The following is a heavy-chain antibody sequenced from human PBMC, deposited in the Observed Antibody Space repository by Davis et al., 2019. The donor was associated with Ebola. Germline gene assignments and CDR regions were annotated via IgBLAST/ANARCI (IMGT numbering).Heavy chain of an antibody. CDR2: IKQDGSEK. V-gene: IGHV3-7*01. CDR1: GFSFDHYW. CDR3: ARGRGIADFT. D-gene: IGHD6-13*01. J-gene: IGHJ5*02. Sequence: GGSLRLSCVVSGFSFDHYWMSWVRQAPGKGLEWVANIKQDGSEKRYVDSVKGRFTISRDNAKNSLYLQMNSLRAEDTAVYYCARGRGIADFTWGQGTLVTVSS.